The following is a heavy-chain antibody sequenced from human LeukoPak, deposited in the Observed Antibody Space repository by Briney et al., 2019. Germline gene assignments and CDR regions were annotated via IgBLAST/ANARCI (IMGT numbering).Heavy chain of an antibody. D-gene: IGHD1-26*01. J-gene: IGHJ3*02. CDR1: GYTFTSYY. V-gene: IGHV1-46*01. Sequence: ASVKVSCKASGYTFTSYYMHWVRQAPGQGLEWMGLINPTGGSTGYAQKLQGRVTMTTDTSTSTAYMELRSLRYDDTALYYCARGGRWELPRPYAFDIWGQGTMVTVSS. CDR3: ARGGRWELPRPYAFDI. CDR2: INPTGGST.